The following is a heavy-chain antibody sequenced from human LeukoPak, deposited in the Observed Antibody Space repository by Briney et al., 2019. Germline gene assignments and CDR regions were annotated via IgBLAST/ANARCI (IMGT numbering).Heavy chain of an antibody. CDR2: ISSSSSYI. V-gene: IGHV3-21*01. Sequence: GGSLRLSCAASGFTFSSYSMNWVRQAPGKGLEWVSSISSSSSYIYYADSVKGRFTISRDNAKSSLYLQMNSLRAEDTAVYYCARAYGRPWFYFDYWGQGTLVTVSS. CDR3: ARAYGRPWFYFDY. D-gene: IGHD1-1*01. CDR1: GFTFSSYS. J-gene: IGHJ4*02.